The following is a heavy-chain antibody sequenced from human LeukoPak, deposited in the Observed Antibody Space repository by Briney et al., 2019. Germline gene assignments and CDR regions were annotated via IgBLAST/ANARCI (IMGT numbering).Heavy chain of an antibody. CDR2: INPNSGGT. V-gene: IGHV1-2*02. CDR1: GYTFTGYY. J-gene: IGHJ4*02. Sequence: ASVKVSCKASGYTFTGYYMHWVRQAPGQGPEWMGWINPNSGGTNYAQKFQGRVTMTRDTSISTAYMELSRLRSDDTAVYYCARDYDILTGYYQLDYWGQGTLVTVSS. CDR3: ARDYDILTGYYQLDY. D-gene: IGHD3-9*01.